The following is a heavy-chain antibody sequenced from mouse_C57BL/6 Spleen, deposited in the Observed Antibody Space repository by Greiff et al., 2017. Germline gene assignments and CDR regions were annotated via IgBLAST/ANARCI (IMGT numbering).Heavy chain of an antibody. CDR1: GFTFSSYA. J-gene: IGHJ2*01. V-gene: IGHV5-4*01. D-gene: IGHD1-1*01. CDR3: ARDADYCSSFYYFDY. Sequence: EVQRVESGGGLVKPGGSLKLSCAASGFTFSSYAMSWVRQTPEKRLEWVATISDGGSYTYYPDSVKGRFTISRDNAKNNLYLHMSHLTSEDTAMYYCARDADYCSSFYYFDYWGQGTTLTVSS. CDR2: ISDGGSYT.